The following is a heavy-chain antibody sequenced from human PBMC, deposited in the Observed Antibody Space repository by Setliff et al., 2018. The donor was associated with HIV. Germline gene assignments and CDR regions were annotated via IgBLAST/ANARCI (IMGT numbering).Heavy chain of an antibody. V-gene: IGHV1-18*01. CDR1: GYTFTSYG. CDR3: AVPHCSSTSCLKGYYFDY. CDR2: ISAYNGNT. D-gene: IGHD2-2*01. Sequence: ASVKVSCKASGYTFTSYGISWVRQAPGQGLEWMGWISAYNGNTNYAQNLQGRVTMTTDTSTSTAYMELRSLRSDDTAAYYCAVPHCSSTSCLKGYYFDYWGQGTLVTVSS. J-gene: IGHJ4*02.